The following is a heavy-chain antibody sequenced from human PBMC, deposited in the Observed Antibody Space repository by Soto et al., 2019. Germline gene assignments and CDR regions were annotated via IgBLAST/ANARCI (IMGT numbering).Heavy chain of an antibody. D-gene: IGHD2-15*01. CDR1: GYTFTSYG. V-gene: IGHV1-18*01. J-gene: IGHJ5*02. Sequence: QVPLVQSGAEVKKPGASVKVSCKASGYTFTSYGISWVRQAPGQGLEWMGWISAYNGNTNYAQKLQGRVTMTTDTSTSTAYMELRSLRSDDTAVYYCARDAYTCSGGSCYSGWSDPWGQGTLVTVSS. CDR2: ISAYNGNT. CDR3: ARDAYTCSGGSCYSGWSDP.